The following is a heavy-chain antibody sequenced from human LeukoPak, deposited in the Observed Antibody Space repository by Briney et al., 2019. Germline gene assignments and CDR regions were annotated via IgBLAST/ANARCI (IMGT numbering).Heavy chain of an antibody. Sequence: GGSLRLSCAASGFTFSSYGMHWVRQAPGKGLEWVAFIRHDGSKKYYADSVKGRFTISRDNSKNTLYLQMNSLRAEDTAVYYCAKMSSGYYSSPFDYWGQGTLVTVSS. J-gene: IGHJ4*02. CDR2: IRHDGSKK. D-gene: IGHD3-22*01. CDR1: GFTFSSYG. CDR3: AKMSSGYYSSPFDY. V-gene: IGHV3-30*02.